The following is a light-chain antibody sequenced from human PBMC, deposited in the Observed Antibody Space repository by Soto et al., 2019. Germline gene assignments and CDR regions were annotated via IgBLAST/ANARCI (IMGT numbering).Light chain of an antibody. CDR1: QDISNY. CDR3: QQYDSLPLS. V-gene: IGKV1-33*01. Sequence: DIQMTQPPSSLSASVGDRVTITCQASQDISNYLNWYQQKPGKAPKFLIYDASNLETGVPSRFSGSGSGTDFTFTISSLQPEDIATYYCQQYDSLPLSFGPGTKVDIK. CDR2: DAS. J-gene: IGKJ3*01.